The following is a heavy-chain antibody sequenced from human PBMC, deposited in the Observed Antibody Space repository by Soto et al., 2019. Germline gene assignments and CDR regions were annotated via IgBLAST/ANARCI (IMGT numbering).Heavy chain of an antibody. V-gene: IGHV3-21*01. Sequence: PGGSLRLSCAASGFTFSSYSMNWVRQAPGKGLEWVSSISSSSSYIYYADSVKGRFTIPRDNAKNSLYLQMNSLRAEDTAVYYCARDGLEGEDYYYYGMDVWGQGTTVTVSS. CDR1: GFTFSSYS. CDR2: ISSSSSYI. CDR3: ARDGLEGEDYYYYGMDV. D-gene: IGHD3-10*01. J-gene: IGHJ6*02.